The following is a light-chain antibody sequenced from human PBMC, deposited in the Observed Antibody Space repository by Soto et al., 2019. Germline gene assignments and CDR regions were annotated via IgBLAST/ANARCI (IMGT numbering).Light chain of an antibody. J-gene: IGKJ5*01. V-gene: IGKV1-39*01. Sequence: DLQMTQSPSSLSASVGDRVTITCRASQSISSYLNWYQQKPGKAPKLLIYAASSLQSGVPSRFSGSGSGTDFTLTISSLQPEDFATYYCQQSYSTPITFGQGTGLEIK. CDR3: QQSYSTPIT. CDR1: QSISSY. CDR2: AAS.